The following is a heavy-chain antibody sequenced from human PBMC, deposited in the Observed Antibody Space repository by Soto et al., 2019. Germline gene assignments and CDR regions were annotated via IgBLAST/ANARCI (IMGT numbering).Heavy chain of an antibody. CDR1: GYSISSGYY. Sequence: SAALSLTCAASGYSISSGYYWGWIRQPPGKGLEWIGSIYHSGSAYYNPSLKSRVTISVDTSKNQFSLKLSSVTAADTAVYYCARVSTSIAARPNPYYYYGMDVWGQGTTVTVSS. CDR3: ARVSTSIAARPNPYYYYGMDV. J-gene: IGHJ6*02. CDR2: IYHSGSA. V-gene: IGHV4-38-2*01. D-gene: IGHD6-6*01.